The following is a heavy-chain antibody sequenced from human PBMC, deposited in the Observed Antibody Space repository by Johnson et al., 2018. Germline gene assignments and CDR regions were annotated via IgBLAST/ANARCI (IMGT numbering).Heavy chain of an antibody. CDR1: GFTFTNAW. CDR2: IKSKSDGETT. V-gene: IGHV3-15*01. J-gene: IGHJ4*02. D-gene: IGHD3-10*01. CDR3: TSGGDVHGSGY. Sequence: VQLVESGGGLVKPGGSLRVSCAASGFTFTNAWLSWVRQAPGKGLEWVGRIKSKSDGETTDYSAPVKGRFTIFRDDSKSTLYLQMNSLKTEDTAVYYGTSGGDVHGSGYWGRGTLVTVSS.